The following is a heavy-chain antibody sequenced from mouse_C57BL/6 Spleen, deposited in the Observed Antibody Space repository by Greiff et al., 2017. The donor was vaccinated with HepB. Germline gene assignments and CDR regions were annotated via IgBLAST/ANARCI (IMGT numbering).Heavy chain of an antibody. J-gene: IGHJ1*03. CDR1: GYTFTSYW. V-gene: IGHV1-50*01. Sequence: VQLQQPGAELVKPGASVKLSCKASGYTFTSYWMQWVKQRPGQGLEWIGEIDPSDRYTNYNQKFKGKATLTVDTSSSTAYMQLSSLTSEDSAVDYCARRGVYYGNYVGWYFDVWGTGTTGTVSS. D-gene: IGHD2-1*01. CDR3: ARRGVYYGNYVGWYFDV. CDR2: IDPSDRYT.